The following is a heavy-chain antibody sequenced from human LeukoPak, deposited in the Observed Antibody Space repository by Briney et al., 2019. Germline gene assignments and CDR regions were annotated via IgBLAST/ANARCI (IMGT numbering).Heavy chain of an antibody. V-gene: IGHV3-11*06. CDR2: ISGCGSHT. Sequence: GGSLRLSCAASGFTFSDYYMSWIRQAPGKGLEWLSYISGCGSHTTYADSVRGRFTISRDNAKNSLSLQVNSLRADDTAVYYCARVGSTVAAGTPDYWGQGTLVTVSS. CDR3: ARVGSTVAAGTPDY. CDR1: GFTFSDYY. J-gene: IGHJ4*02. D-gene: IGHD6-13*01.